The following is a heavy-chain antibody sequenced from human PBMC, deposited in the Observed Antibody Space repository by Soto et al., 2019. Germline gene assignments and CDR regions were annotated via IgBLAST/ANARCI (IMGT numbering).Heavy chain of an antibody. D-gene: IGHD1-1*01. Sequence: GGSLRLSCAASGFAFSSYAMSWVRQAPGKGVEWVAPSRGSGDTTNYADSVKGRFTISRDDSGNTLYLQMNSLRADDTAVYFCAKDWNDANYDYGTDVWGQGTTVTVS. CDR2: SRGSGDTT. CDR1: GFAFSSYA. CDR3: AKDWNDANYDYGTDV. V-gene: IGHV3-23*01. J-gene: IGHJ6*02.